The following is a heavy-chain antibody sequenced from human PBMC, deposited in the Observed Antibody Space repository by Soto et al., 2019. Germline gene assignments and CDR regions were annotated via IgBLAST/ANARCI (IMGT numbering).Heavy chain of an antibody. J-gene: IGHJ5*02. V-gene: IGHV4-31*03. D-gene: IGHD5-12*01. CDR2: IYYSGST. CDR3: ARLEGYDFPDNWFDP. CDR1: GGSISSGGYY. Sequence: PSETLSLTCTVSGGSISSGGYYWSWIRQHPGKGLEWIGYIYYSGSTFYNPSLKSRVTISVDTSKNQFSLKLSSVTAADTAVYYCARLEGYDFPDNWFDPWGQGTLVTVSS.